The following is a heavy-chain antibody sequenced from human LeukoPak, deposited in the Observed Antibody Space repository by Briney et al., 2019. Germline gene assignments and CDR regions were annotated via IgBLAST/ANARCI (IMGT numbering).Heavy chain of an antibody. CDR2: IYTSGST. D-gene: IGHD6-13*01. Sequence: PSETLSLTCTVSGGSISSGSYYWNWIRQPAGKGLEWIGRIYTSGSTNYNPSLKSRVTISVDTSKNQFSLKLSSVTAADTAIYYCARGGSSWYEHPYYFDYWGQGTLVTVSS. CDR1: GGSISSGSYY. J-gene: IGHJ4*02. V-gene: IGHV4-61*02. CDR3: ARGGSSWYEHPYYFDY.